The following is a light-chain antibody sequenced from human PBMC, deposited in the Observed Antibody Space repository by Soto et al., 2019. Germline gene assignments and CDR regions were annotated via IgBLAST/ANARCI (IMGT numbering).Light chain of an antibody. CDR1: SSDIGGSNY. V-gene: IGLV2-14*03. Sequence: QSALTQPASVSGSPGQSITVSCTGTSSDIGGSNYVSWYQQHPGKAPRLIIYDVNNRPSGVSARFSGSKSGNTASLTISGLQAEDEADYYCHSYSRSPPYVFGTGTKLTVL. CDR2: DVN. CDR3: HSYSRSPPYV. J-gene: IGLJ1*01.